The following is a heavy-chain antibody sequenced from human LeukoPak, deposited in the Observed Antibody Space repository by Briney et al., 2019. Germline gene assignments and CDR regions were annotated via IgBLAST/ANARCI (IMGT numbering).Heavy chain of an antibody. CDR1: GGSISSYY. D-gene: IGHD4-11*01. J-gene: IGHJ4*02. CDR3: AREGVTKYYFDY. Sequence: SETLSLTCTVAGGSISSYYWSWIRQPPGKGLEWIGYIYYSGSTDYNPSLKSRVTISVDTSKNQFSLKLSSVTAADTAVYYCAREGVTKYYFDYWGQGTLVTVSS. CDR2: IYYSGST. V-gene: IGHV4-59*01.